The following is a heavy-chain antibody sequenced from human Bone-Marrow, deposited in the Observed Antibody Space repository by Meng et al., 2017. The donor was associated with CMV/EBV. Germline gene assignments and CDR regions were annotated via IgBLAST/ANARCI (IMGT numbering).Heavy chain of an antibody. CDR2: IRSKADGGTT. V-gene: IGHV3-49*04. J-gene: IGHJ6*02. Sequence: GESLKISCTASGFTFGDYAMSWVRQAPGKGLEWVGFIRSKADGGTTEYAASVKGRFTISRDDSKSIAYLQMNSLKTEDTAVYYCTRVLTYDFWSGYLAAGGRDVWGQGTTVTVSS. CDR1: GFTFGDYA. CDR3: TRVLTYDFWSGYLAAGGRDV. D-gene: IGHD3-3*01.